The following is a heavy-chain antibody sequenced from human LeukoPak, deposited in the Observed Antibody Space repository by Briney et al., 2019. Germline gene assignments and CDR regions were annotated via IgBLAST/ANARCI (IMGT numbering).Heavy chain of an antibody. CDR1: GYTFTSYG. CDR2: ISAYNGNT. V-gene: IGHV1-18*01. J-gene: IGHJ5*02. D-gene: IGHD2-2*01. Sequence: ASVKVSCKASGYTFTSYGISWVRQAPGQGLEWMGWISAYNGNTNYAQKLQGRVTMTTDTSTSTAYMELRSLRSDDTAVYYCARVSVVVPAAISFPLYWFDPWGQGTLVTVSS. CDR3: ARVSVVVPAAISFPLYWFDP.